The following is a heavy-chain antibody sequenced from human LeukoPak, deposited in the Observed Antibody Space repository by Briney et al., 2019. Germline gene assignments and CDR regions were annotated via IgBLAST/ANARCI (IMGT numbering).Heavy chain of an antibody. D-gene: IGHD6-19*01. J-gene: IGHJ4*02. V-gene: IGHV4-39*07. CDR3: ARSRRIAVAGTAMARYFDY. Sequence: SETLSLTCTVSGGSISSSSYYWGWIRQPPGKGLEWIGSIYYSGSTYYNPSLKSRVTISVDTSKNQFSLKLSSVTAADTAVYYCARSRRIAVAGTAMARYFDYWGQGTLVTVSS. CDR1: GGSISSSSYY. CDR2: IYYSGST.